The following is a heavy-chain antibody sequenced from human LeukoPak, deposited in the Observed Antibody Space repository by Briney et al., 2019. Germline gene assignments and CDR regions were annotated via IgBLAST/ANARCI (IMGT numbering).Heavy chain of an antibody. CDR1: GFTFSDYY. Sequence: GGSLRLSCAASGFTFSDYYMSWIRQAPGKGLEWVSYISSSGSTIYYADSVKGRFTISRDNAKNSLYLQMNSLRAEDTAVYYCARGFDSGSWYRRFDYWGQGTLVTVSS. V-gene: IGHV3-11*04. CDR2: ISSSGSTI. CDR3: ARGFDSGSWYRRFDY. J-gene: IGHJ4*02. D-gene: IGHD6-13*01.